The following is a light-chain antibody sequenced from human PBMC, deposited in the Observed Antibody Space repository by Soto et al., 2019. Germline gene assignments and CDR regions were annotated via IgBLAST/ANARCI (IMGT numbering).Light chain of an antibody. CDR3: QQYYSIPWT. Sequence: DIVMTQSPDSLAVSLGERATINCKSSQNVLSSSNNKNYLAWYQRKPGQPPKLLIYWASTRESGVPDRFSGSGSGTDFTLTISSLQAEDVAVYYCQQYYSIPWTFGQGTNVEIK. CDR1: QNVLSSSNNKNY. J-gene: IGKJ1*01. CDR2: WAS. V-gene: IGKV4-1*01.